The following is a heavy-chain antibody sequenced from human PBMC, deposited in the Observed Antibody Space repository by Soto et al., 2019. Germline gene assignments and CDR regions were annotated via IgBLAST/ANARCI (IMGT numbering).Heavy chain of an antibody. V-gene: IGHV3-21*01. D-gene: IGHD3-9*01. Sequence: GSLRLSCAVSGFTFRSYSMNWVRQAPGKGLEWVSSISSSSSYIYYADSVKGRFTISRDNAKNSLYLQMNSLRAEDTAVYYCARDSYVLRYFDWLPHDAFDIWGQGTMVTVSS. CDR3: ARDSYVLRYFDWLPHDAFDI. J-gene: IGHJ3*02. CDR2: ISSSSSYI. CDR1: GFTFRSYS.